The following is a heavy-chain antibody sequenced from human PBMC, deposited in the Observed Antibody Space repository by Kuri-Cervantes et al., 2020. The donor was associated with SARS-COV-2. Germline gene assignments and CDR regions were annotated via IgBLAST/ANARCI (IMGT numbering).Heavy chain of an antibody. J-gene: IGHJ4*02. CDR3: ARGIVNGTSYYFDY. Sequence: GSVTVSCKSSGYTFTSYYMHWVRQAPGQGLEWMGIINPSGGSRSYAQKFQGRVTMTRDTSMSTVYMELSSLRSEDTAVYYCARGIVNGTSYYFDYWGQGTLVTVSS. CDR1: GYTFTSYY. CDR2: INPSGGSR. V-gene: IGHV1-46*01. D-gene: IGHD1-20*01.